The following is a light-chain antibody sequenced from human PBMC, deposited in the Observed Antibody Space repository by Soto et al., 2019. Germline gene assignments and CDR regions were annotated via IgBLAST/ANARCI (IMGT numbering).Light chain of an antibody. Sequence: QSALTQPPSASGSPGQSVTISCTGTSSDIGGYNYVSWYQQHPGKAPKLMIYAVTTRPSGVPDRFSGSKSGSTASLTVSGLQAEDEADYYCSSFAGGDSGVFGGGTKVTVL. J-gene: IGLJ3*02. CDR2: AVT. CDR3: SSFAGGDSGV. V-gene: IGLV2-8*01. CDR1: SSDIGGYNY.